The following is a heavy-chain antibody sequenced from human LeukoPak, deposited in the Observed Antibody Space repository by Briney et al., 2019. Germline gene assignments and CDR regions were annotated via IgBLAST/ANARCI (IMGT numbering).Heavy chain of an antibody. CDR1: GFTFSSYD. V-gene: IGHV3-23*01. CDR2: ISGSGGST. CDR3: AKDTVAAVAVPY. Sequence: GGSLRLSCAASGFTFSSYDMSWVRQAPGKGLEWVSAISGSGGSTYYADSVKGRFTISRDNSKNTLYLQMNSLRAEDTAVYYCAKDTVAAVAVPYWGQGTLVTVSS. J-gene: IGHJ4*02. D-gene: IGHD6-19*01.